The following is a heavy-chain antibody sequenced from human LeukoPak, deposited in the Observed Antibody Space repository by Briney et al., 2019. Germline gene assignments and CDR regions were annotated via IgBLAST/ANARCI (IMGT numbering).Heavy chain of an antibody. CDR2: ILSKTSGGTT. J-gene: IGHJ5*02. CDR1: GFSFSNAW. Sequence: GGSLRLSCAASGFSFSNAWMNWVRQTPGKGLEWVGRILSKTSGGTTDYATPVKGRFTISRDDSKNMLYLHMNSLQIEDTAVYYCADYYASGSYPPWGQGTLVTVSS. V-gene: IGHV3-15*07. CDR3: ADYYASGSYPP. D-gene: IGHD3-10*01.